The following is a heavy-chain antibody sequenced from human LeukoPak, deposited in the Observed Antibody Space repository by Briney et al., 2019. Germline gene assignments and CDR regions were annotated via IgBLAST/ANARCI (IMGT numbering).Heavy chain of an antibody. J-gene: IGHJ6*03. V-gene: IGHV4-4*07. D-gene: IGHD5-18*01. CDR2: IYTSGST. CDR3: ARSYGYDNYYYYYMDV. Sequence: PSETLSLTCTVSGGSISSYYWSWIRQPAGKGLEWIGRIYTSGSTNYNPSLKSRVTISVDKSKNQFSLKLSSVTAAHTAVYYCARSYGYDNYYYYYMDVWGKGTTVTVSS. CDR1: GGSISSYY.